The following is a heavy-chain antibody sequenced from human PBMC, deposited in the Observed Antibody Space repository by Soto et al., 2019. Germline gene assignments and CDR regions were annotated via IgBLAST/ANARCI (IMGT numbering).Heavy chain of an antibody. Sequence: SETLSLTCAVYGGSFSGYYWSWIRQPPGKGLEWIGEINHSGSTNYNPPLKSRVTISVDTSKNQFSLKLSSVTAADTAVYYCARETPRGHGMDVWGQGTTVTVSS. CDR3: ARETPRGHGMDV. J-gene: IGHJ6*02. D-gene: IGHD3-10*01. V-gene: IGHV4-34*01. CDR1: GGSFSGYY. CDR2: INHSGST.